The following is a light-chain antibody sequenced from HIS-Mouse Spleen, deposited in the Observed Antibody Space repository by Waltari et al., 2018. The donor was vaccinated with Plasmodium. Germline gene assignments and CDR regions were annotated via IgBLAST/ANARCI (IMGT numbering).Light chain of an antibody. CDR3: QQYNSWPFT. J-gene: IGKJ3*01. CDR2: GAS. V-gene: IGKV3-15*01. Sequence: ETVITPSPAPLSVSPGERAPHSCRASQSVSSNLAWYQQKPGQAPRLLIYGASTRATGIPARFSGSGSGTEFTLTISSLQSEDFAVYYCQQYNSWPFTFGPGTKVDIK. CDR1: QSVSSN.